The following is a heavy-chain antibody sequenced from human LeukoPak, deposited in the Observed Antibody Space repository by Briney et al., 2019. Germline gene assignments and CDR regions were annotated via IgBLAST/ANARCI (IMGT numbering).Heavy chain of an antibody. Sequence: PGGSLRLSCAASGFTFSSYGMHWVRQAPGKGLEWVAVIWYDGSNKYYADSVKGRFTISRDNSKNTLYLQMNSLGAEDTAVYYCARETWAAARYFDYWGQGTLVTVSS. CDR3: ARETWAAARYFDY. CDR1: GFTFSSYG. CDR2: IWYDGSNK. V-gene: IGHV3-33*01. D-gene: IGHD6-13*01. J-gene: IGHJ4*02.